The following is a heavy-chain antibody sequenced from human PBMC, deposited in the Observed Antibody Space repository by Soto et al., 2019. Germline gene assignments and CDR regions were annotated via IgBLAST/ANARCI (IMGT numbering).Heavy chain of an antibody. CDR2: ISSDVVNY. CDR3: ARGGAWTPEGLGY. D-gene: IGHD2-15*01. J-gene: IGHJ4*02. CDR1: GFTFSSFA. V-gene: IGHV3-30-3*01. Sequence: SLRLSCAASGFTFSSFAMHWVRQAPGKGLEWLAVISSDVVNYYYAESVKGRFTISRDNSKNTLYLQMNSLRNEDTAVYYCARGGAWTPEGLGYWGPGTLVTVSS.